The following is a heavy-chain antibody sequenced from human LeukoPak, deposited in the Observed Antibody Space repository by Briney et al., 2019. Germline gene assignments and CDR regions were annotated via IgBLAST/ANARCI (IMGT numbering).Heavy chain of an antibody. V-gene: IGHV3-21*01. CDR1: GFTFSSYS. D-gene: IGHD1-14*01. Sequence: PGGSLRLSCAASGFTFSSYSMNWVRQAPGKGLEWVSSISSSSSYIYYADSVKGRFTIARDNAKNSLYLQMNSLRAEDTAVYYCAGVPNRASIGYFDYWGQGTLVTVSS. J-gene: IGHJ4*02. CDR2: ISSSSSYI. CDR3: AGVPNRASIGYFDY.